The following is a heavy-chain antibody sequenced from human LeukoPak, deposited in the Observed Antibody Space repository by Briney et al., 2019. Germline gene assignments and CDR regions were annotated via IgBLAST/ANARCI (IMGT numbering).Heavy chain of an antibody. V-gene: IGHV3-23*01. CDR3: AKERSLGVAAASNY. CDR2: ISGSGDST. Sequence: PGGSLRLSCAASGFTFSSYAMSWVRQAPGKGLEWVSSISGSGDSTYYADSVKGRFTISRDNSKNTLYLQMNSLRAEDTAVYYCAKERSLGVAAASNYWGQGTPVTVSS. D-gene: IGHD6-13*01. J-gene: IGHJ4*02. CDR1: GFTFSSYA.